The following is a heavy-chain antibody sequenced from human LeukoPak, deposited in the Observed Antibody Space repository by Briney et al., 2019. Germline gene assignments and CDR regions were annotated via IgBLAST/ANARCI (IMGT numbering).Heavy chain of an antibody. V-gene: IGHV3-21*01. Sequence: GGSLRLSCAASGFTFSSYSMNWVRQAPEKGLEWVSSISSSSSYIYYADSVKGRFTISRDNAKNSLYLQMNSLRAEDTAVYYCARDRPMIEGLGAFDIWGQGTMVTVSS. J-gene: IGHJ3*02. CDR3: ARDRPMIEGLGAFDI. CDR1: GFTFSSYS. D-gene: IGHD3-22*01. CDR2: ISSSSSYI.